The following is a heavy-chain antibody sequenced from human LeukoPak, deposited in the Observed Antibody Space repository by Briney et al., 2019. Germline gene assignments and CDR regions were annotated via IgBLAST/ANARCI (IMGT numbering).Heavy chain of an antibody. CDR2: ISYDGSDK. J-gene: IGHJ4*02. Sequence: PGGSLRLSCEASGFTFSRYGMHWVRQAPGKGLEWVAVISYDGSDKYCADSVKGRFTISRDNSKNTLYLQMNSLRAEDTAVYHCAKELYSKSWYEDWGQGTLVTVSS. CDR1: GFTFSRYG. V-gene: IGHV3-30*18. CDR3: AKELYSKSWYED. D-gene: IGHD6-13*01.